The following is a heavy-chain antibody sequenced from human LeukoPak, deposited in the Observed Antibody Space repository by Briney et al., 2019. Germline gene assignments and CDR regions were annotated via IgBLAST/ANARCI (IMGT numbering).Heavy chain of an antibody. J-gene: IGHJ3*02. D-gene: IGHD1-7*01. CDR3: SGWNFAFDI. V-gene: IGHV3-7*01. CDR1: TFTLSTYY. CDR2: IKQDENEK. Sequence: GGSLRLSCAASTFTLSTYYMGWVRQAPGKGLEWVANIKQDENEKYYVDSVKGRFTISRDNAKNSLYLQMNSLRAEDTAIYYCSGWNFAFDILGQGTMVTGSS.